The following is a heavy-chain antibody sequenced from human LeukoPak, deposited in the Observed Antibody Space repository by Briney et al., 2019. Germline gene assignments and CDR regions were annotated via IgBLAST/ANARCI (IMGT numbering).Heavy chain of an antibody. CDR1: GFTVSSNY. V-gene: IGHV3-66*01. CDR3: ARDVGGNSRRYFDY. Sequence: GGSLRLSCAASGFTVSSNYMSWVRQAPGKGLEWVSVIYSGGSTYYADSVKGRFTISRDNSKNTLYLQMNSLRAEDTAVYYCARDVGGNSRRYFDYWGQGTLVTVSS. CDR2: IYSGGST. D-gene: IGHD4-23*01. J-gene: IGHJ4*02.